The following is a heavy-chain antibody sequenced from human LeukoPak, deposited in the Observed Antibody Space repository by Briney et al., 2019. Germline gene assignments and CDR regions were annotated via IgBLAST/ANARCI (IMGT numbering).Heavy chain of an antibody. J-gene: IGHJ4*02. CDR2: ISGSGDNT. D-gene: IGHD3-10*02. CDR1: GFTFSTYA. CDR3: AKRSAYVSASPHFDY. V-gene: IGHV3-23*01. Sequence: GGSLRLSCAASGFTFSTYAMNWVRQAPGKGLEWVSGISGSGDNTYHADSVKGRFSISRDNSKNTLYLQMNNLRAEDTAIYYCAKRSAYVSASPHFDYWGQGALVTVSS.